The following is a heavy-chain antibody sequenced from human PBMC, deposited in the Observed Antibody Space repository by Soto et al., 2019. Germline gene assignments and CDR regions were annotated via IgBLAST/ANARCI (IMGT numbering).Heavy chain of an antibody. Sequence: GGSLRLSCAASGFTVSSNYMSWVRQAPGKGLEWVSVIYSGGSTYYADSVKGRFTISRDNSKNTLYLQMNSLRAEDTAVYYCASAISGSCEGAFDYWGQGTLVTVSS. V-gene: IGHV3-53*01. CDR1: GFTVSSNY. J-gene: IGHJ4*02. CDR2: IYSGGST. CDR3: ASAISGSCEGAFDY. D-gene: IGHD1-26*01.